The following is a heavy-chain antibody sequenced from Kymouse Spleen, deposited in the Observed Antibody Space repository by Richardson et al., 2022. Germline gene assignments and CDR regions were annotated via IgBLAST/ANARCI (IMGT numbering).Heavy chain of an antibody. V-gene: IGHV3-33*01. CDR2: IWYDGSNK. Sequence: QVQLVESGGGVVQPGRSLRLSCAASGFTFSSYGMHWVRQAPGKGLEWVAVIWYDGSNKYYADSVKGRFTISRDNSKNTLYLQMNSLRAEDTAVYYCARDGVLRYFDWLSPFDYWGQGTLVTVSS. D-gene: IGHD3-9*01. J-gene: IGHJ4*02. CDR1: GFTFSSYG. CDR3: ARDGVLRYFDWLSPFDY.